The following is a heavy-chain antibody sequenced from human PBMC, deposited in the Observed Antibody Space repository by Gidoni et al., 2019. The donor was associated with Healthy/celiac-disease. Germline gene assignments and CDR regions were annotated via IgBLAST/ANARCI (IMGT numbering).Heavy chain of an antibody. CDR3: ARDQCCSQFYFYYYMDV. J-gene: IGHJ6*03. V-gene: IGHV3-48*02. D-gene: IGHD2-15*01. CDR1: GCTSSSNS. CDR2: ISSSISTI. Sequence: EVQLVESGGGLVQPGEALKLSCSTSGCTSSSNSMNWVRQAPGKGLVWVSYISSSISTIYYADSVKGRFTISRDNAKNSLYLQMNSLRDEDTAVYYCARDQCCSQFYFYYYMDVWGKGTTVTVSS.